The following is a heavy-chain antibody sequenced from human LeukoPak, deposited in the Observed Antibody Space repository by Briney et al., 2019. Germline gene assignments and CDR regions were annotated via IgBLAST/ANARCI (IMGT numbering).Heavy chain of an antibody. CDR2: INPNSGGT. CDR3: ARETDYGGNSGDY. V-gene: IGHV1-2*02. Sequence: ASVKASCKASGYIFTNYYIHWVRQAPGQGLEWMGWINPNSGGTNYAQKFQGRVTMTRDTSISTAYMELSRLRSDDTAVYYCARETDYGGNSGDYWGQGTLVTVSS. D-gene: IGHD4-23*01. CDR1: GYIFTNYY. J-gene: IGHJ4*02.